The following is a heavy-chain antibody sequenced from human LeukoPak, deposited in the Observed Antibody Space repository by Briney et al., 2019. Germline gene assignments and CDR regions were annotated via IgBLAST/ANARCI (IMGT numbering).Heavy chain of an antibody. Sequence: ASVKVSCKASGYTFTSYGISWVRQAPGQGLEWMGWISAYNGNTNYAQKLQGRVTMTTDTSTSTAYMELRSLRSDDTAVYYCARDHPYYYDSSGYMPDAFDIWGQGTMVTVPS. J-gene: IGHJ3*02. CDR2: ISAYNGNT. D-gene: IGHD3-22*01. V-gene: IGHV1-18*01. CDR1: GYTFTSYG. CDR3: ARDHPYYYDSSGYMPDAFDI.